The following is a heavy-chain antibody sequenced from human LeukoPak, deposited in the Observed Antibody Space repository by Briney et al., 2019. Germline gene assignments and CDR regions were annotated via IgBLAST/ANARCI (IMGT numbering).Heavy chain of an antibody. Sequence: ASVKVSCKASGYTFTSYGISWVRQAPGQGLEWMGWINAYNGNTNYAQKLQGRVTMTTDTSTSTAYMELRSLRSDDTAVYYCARDRYSSREKKGKKTSYYFDYWGQGTLVTVSS. D-gene: IGHD6-13*01. V-gene: IGHV1-18*01. J-gene: IGHJ4*02. CDR3: ARDRYSSREKKGKKTSYYFDY. CDR1: GYTFTSYG. CDR2: INAYNGNT.